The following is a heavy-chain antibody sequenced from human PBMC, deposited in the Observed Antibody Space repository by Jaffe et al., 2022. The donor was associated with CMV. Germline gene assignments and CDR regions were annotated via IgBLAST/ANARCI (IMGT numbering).Heavy chain of an antibody. D-gene: IGHD1-26*01. V-gene: IGHV3-9*01. Sequence: DVQLVESGGGLVQPGTSLRLSCVASGFTFDNYAMYWVRQAPGKGLEWVSGFTWDTNSIGYADSVKGRFTISRDNARNSLYLQMNSLRAEDTALYYCAKAKMPRLGAINYWGQGTLVTVSS. J-gene: IGHJ4*02. CDR1: GFTFDNYA. CDR2: FTWDTNSI. CDR3: AKAKMPRLGAINY.